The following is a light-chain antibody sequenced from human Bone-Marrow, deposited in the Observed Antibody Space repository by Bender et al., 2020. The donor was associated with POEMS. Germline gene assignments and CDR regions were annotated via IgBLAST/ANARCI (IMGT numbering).Light chain of an antibody. CDR3: ATWDDSLNGWV. CDR2: NNS. J-gene: IGLJ3*02. Sequence: QSVLTQPPSASGTPGQRVTISCSGSSSKFGSYPVNWYQQLPGAAPKLVIFNNSQRPSGVPDRFSGSNSGTSASLAISGLLSDAEADFYCATWDDSLNGWVFGGGTQLTVL. CDR1: SSKFGSYP. V-gene: IGLV1-44*01.